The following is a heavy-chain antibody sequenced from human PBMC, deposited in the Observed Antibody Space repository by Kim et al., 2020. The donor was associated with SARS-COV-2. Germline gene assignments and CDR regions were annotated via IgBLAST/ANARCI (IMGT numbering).Heavy chain of an antibody. CDR1: GFTFRNYG. D-gene: IGHD5-12*01. J-gene: IGHJ6*02. CDR2: ISYDGSNK. Sequence: GGSLRLSCAASGFTFRNYGIHWVRQAPGKGLEWVAVISYDGSNKYYADSVKGRFTVSRDNSKNTVYLQMNSLRPEDTAVYYCAKVVRGDGYRMYYYYGMDVWGQGTTVTVSS. CDR3: AKVVRGDGYRMYYYYGMDV. V-gene: IGHV3-30*18.